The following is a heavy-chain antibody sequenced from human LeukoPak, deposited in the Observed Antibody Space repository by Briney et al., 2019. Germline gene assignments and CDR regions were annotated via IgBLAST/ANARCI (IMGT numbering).Heavy chain of an antibody. D-gene: IGHD3-3*01. CDR3: AREAALYSYDFWSGYSQFDY. CDR2: INSDGSST. J-gene: IGHJ4*02. V-gene: IGHV3-74*01. CDR1: GFTFSSYW. Sequence: GGSLRLSCAASGFTFSSYWMHWVRHAPGKGLVWVSRINSDGSSTSYADSVKGRLTISRDNAKNTLYLQMNSLRAEDTAVYYCAREAALYSYDFWSGYSQFDYWGQGTLVTVSS.